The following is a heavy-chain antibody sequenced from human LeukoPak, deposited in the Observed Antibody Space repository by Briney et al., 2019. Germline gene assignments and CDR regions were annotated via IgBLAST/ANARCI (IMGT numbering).Heavy chain of an antibody. CDR3: ARGRIQLWLDAFDI. CDR2: IYTSGST. J-gene: IGHJ3*02. V-gene: IGHV4-61*02. D-gene: IGHD5-18*01. Sequence: PSETLSLTCTVSGGSISSGSYYWSWSRQPAGKGLVWIGRIYTSGSTNYNPSLKSRVTISVDTSKSQFSLKLSSVTAADTAVSYCARGRIQLWLDAFDIWGQGTMVTVSS. CDR1: GGSISSGSYY.